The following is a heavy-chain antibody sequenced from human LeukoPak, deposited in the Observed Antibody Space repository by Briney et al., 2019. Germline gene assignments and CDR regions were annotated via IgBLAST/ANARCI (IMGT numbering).Heavy chain of an antibody. V-gene: IGHV4-38-2*02. CDR3: ARQDYDGYYFDY. CDR1: GYSISSGYY. Sequence: SETLSLTCTVSGYSISSGYYWGWIRQPPGKGLEWIGSIYHSGSTYYNPSLKSRVTISVDTSKNQFSLKLSSVTAADTAVYYCARQDYDGYYFDYWGQGTLVTVSS. J-gene: IGHJ4*02. CDR2: IYHSGST. D-gene: IGHD4-23*01.